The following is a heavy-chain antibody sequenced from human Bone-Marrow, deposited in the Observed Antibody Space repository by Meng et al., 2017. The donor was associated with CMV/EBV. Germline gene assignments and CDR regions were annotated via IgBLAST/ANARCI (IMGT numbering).Heavy chain of an antibody. CDR1: GFTFGDYA. CDR2: ISWNSGSI. CDR3: APNLGSGY. Sequence: SLKISCAASGFTFGDYAMHWVRQAPGKGLEWVSGISWNSGSIGYADSVKGRFTISRDNAKNSLYLQMNSLRAEDTAVYYCAPNLGSGYWGQGTLVTFSS. V-gene: IGHV3-9*01. D-gene: IGHD7-27*01. J-gene: IGHJ4*02.